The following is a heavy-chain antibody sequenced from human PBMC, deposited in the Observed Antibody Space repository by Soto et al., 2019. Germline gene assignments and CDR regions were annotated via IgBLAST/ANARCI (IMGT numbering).Heavy chain of an antibody. D-gene: IGHD3-22*01. CDR3: ARDDYYDSSGYDSYDAFDI. J-gene: IGHJ3*02. Sequence: QVQLVESGGGVVQPGRSLRLSCAASGFTFSTYGMHWVRQAPGKGLEWVAVISYDGSNKYYADSVKGRFTISRDNSKNTLYLQMNSLRAEDTAVYYCARDDYYDSSGYDSYDAFDIWGQGTMVTVSS. CDR2: ISYDGSNK. V-gene: IGHV3-30*03. CDR1: GFTFSTYG.